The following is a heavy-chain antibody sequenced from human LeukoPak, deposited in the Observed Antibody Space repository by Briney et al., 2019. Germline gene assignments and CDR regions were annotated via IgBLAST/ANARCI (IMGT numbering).Heavy chain of an antibody. CDR2: IYYSGST. CDR1: GGSISSYY. CDR3: AREAYSSSWYIDY. V-gene: IGHV4-59*01. Sequence: PSETLSLTCTASGGSISSYYWSWIRQPPGKGLEWIGYIYYSGSTNYNPSLKSRVTISVDTSKNQFSLKLSSVTAADTAVYYCAREAYSSSWYIDYWGQGTLVTVSS. J-gene: IGHJ4*02. D-gene: IGHD6-13*01.